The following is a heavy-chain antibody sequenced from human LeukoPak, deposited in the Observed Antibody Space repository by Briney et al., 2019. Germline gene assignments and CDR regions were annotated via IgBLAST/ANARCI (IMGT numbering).Heavy chain of an antibody. V-gene: IGHV1-3*01. CDR3: ARDPLSYDDSSGDYYGFDS. CDR1: GYTFASYA. CDR2: INAGNGNT. D-gene: IGHD3-22*01. J-gene: IGHJ4*02. Sequence: GASVKVSCKASGYTFASYAIEWVRQAPGQRLEWMGWINAGNGNTKYSQKFQDRVTFTRDTSATIAYMELSSLRSEDTAVYFCARDPLSYDDSSGDYYGFDSWGQGTLITVSS.